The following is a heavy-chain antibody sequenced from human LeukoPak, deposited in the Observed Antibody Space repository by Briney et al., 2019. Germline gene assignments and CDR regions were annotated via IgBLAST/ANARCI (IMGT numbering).Heavy chain of an antibody. J-gene: IGHJ5*02. CDR1: GGTFSSYA. D-gene: IGHD3-3*01. Sequence: ASVKVSCKASGGTFSSYAISWVRQAPGQGLEWMGGIIPIFGTANYARKFQGRVTITADESTSTAYMELSSLRSEDTAVYYCARAFTIFGSWFDPWGQGTLVTVSS. CDR2: IIPIFGTA. CDR3: ARAFTIFGSWFDP. V-gene: IGHV1-69*13.